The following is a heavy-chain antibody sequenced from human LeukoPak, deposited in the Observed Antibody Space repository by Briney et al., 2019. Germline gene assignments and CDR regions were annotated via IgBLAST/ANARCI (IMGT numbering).Heavy chain of an antibody. CDR3: AKDILYYYDSSGYYFTGFDY. Sequence: GRSLRLSCAASGFTFDDYAMHWVRQAPGKGLEWVSGISWNSGSIGYADSVKGRFTISRDNAKNSLYLQMNNLRAEDTALYYCAKDILYYYDSSGYYFTGFDYWGQGTLVTVSS. CDR1: GFTFDDYA. CDR2: ISWNSGSI. V-gene: IGHV3-9*01. D-gene: IGHD3-22*01. J-gene: IGHJ4*02.